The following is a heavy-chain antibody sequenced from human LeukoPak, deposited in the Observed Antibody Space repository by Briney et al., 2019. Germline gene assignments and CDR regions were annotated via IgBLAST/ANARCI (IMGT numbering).Heavy chain of an antibody. CDR3: AKDRDYGDYYYFDY. J-gene: IGHJ4*02. V-gene: IGHV3-23*01. CDR1: GFTFSSYA. CDR2: ISGSGGST. Sequence: GGSLRLSCAASGFTFSSYAMSWVRQAPGKGLEWVSLISGSGGSTYYADSVKGRFTISRDNSKNTLYLQMNSLGAEDTAIYHCAKDRDYGDYYYFDYWGQGTLVTVSS. D-gene: IGHD4-17*01.